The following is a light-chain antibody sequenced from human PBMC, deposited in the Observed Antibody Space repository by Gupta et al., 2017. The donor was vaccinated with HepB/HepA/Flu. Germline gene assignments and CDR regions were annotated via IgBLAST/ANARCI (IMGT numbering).Light chain of an antibody. CDR2: DVS. Sequence: QSALTQPRSVSGSPGQYVTIPCTGTSSDVGGYNYVSWYHQHPGKAPDLMVYDVSKRHSGVPDRFSGSNSGNTASLTISRLQAEDEADYYCCSYESSNTYGLVFGGGTKLTVL. V-gene: IGLV2-11*01. CDR3: CSYESSNTYGLV. CDR1: SSDVGGYNY. J-gene: IGLJ2*01.